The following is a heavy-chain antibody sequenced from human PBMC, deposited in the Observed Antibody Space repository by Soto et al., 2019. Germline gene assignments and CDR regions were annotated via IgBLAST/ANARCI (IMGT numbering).Heavy chain of an antibody. D-gene: IGHD6-6*01. CDR3: ARDGAARPHGYYYYGMDV. V-gene: IGHV1-69*13. CDR2: IIPIFGTA. CDR1: GGTFSSYA. J-gene: IGHJ6*02. Sequence: GASVKVSCKASGGTFSSYAISWVRQAPGQGLEWMGGIIPIFGTANYAQKFQGRVTITADESTSTAYMELSSLRSEDTAVYYCARDGAARPHGYYYYGMDVWGQGTTVTVSS.